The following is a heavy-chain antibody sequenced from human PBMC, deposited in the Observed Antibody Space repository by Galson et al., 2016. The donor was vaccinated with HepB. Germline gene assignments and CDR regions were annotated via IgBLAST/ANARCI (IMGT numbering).Heavy chain of an antibody. CDR1: GGTFSSYA. CDR2: IILMIGSS. J-gene: IGHJ3*02. Sequence: SVKVSCKASGGTFSSYAISWVRQAPGRGLEWMGGIILMIGSSNYAQKFQGRVTITADDSTTTVYMEMSSLRSEDTAVYYCARVLRGLGALPQLGKSLDIWGPGTLVTVSS. V-gene: IGHV1-69*13. D-gene: IGHD4-17*01. CDR3: ARVLRGLGALPQLGKSLDI.